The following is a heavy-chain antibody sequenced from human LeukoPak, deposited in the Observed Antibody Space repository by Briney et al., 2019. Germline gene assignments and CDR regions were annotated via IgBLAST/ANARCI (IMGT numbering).Heavy chain of an antibody. D-gene: IGHD1-1*01. V-gene: IGHV4-61*08. Sequence: PSETLSLTCTVSGGSISSGGYYWSWIRQPPGKGLEWIGYIYYSGSTNYNPSLKSRVTISVDTSKNQFSLKLSSVTAADTAVYYCATTGTRYWYFDLWGRGTLVTVSS. CDR1: GGSISSGGYY. CDR2: IYYSGST. CDR3: ATTGTRYWYFDL. J-gene: IGHJ2*01.